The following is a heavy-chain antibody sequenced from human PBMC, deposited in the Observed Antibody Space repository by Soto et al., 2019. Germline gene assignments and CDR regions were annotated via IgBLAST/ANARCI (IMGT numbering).Heavy chain of an antibody. V-gene: IGHV6-1*01. D-gene: IGHD6-13*01. J-gene: IGHJ3*02. CDR1: GDSVSSNSAA. Sequence: SQTLSLTCAISGDSVSSNSAAWNWIRQSPSRGLEWLGRTYYRSKWYNDYAVSVKSRITINPDTSKNQFSLQLKSVTPEDTAVYYCAREEGIAAAGTFAFDIWGQGTMVTVSS. CDR3: AREEGIAAAGTFAFDI. CDR2: TYYRSKWYN.